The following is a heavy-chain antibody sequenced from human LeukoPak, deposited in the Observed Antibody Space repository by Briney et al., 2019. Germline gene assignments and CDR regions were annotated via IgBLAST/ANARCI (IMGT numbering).Heavy chain of an antibody. Sequence: SGTLSLTCAVSGGSISSSNWWSWVRQPPGKGLEWIGEIYRSGSTNYNPSLKSRVTISVDKSKNQFSLKLSSVTAADTAVYYCARGYDILTGRVAFDIWGQGTMVTVSS. CDR3: ARGYDILTGRVAFDI. J-gene: IGHJ3*02. CDR2: IYRSGST. CDR1: GGSISSSNW. D-gene: IGHD3-9*01. V-gene: IGHV4-4*02.